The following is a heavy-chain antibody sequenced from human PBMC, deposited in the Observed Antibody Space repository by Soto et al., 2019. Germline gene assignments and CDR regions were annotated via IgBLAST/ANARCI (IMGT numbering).Heavy chain of an antibody. D-gene: IGHD6-19*01. Sequence: GGSLRLSCAASGFTFSSYSMNWVRQAPGKGLEWVSYISSSSSIINYADTVKGRFTISRDDAKNSLYLQMNSLRDEDTAVYYCVRVAVASTHGQNFQHWGQGTLVTVSS. J-gene: IGHJ1*01. CDR2: ISSSSSII. CDR3: VRVAVASTHGQNFQH. V-gene: IGHV3-48*02. CDR1: GFTFSSYS.